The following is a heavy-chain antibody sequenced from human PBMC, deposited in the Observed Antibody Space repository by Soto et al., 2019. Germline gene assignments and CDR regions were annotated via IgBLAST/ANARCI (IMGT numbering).Heavy chain of an antibody. CDR3: ARGDSSSSEDYYYYGMDV. Sequence: PGGSLRLSCASSGFTFSSYGMRLVRQATGKGLEWVAVIWYDGSNKYYADSVKGRFTISRDNSKNTLYLQMNSLRAEDTAVYYCARGDSSSSEDYYYYGMDVWGQGTTVTV. D-gene: IGHD6-6*01. V-gene: IGHV3-33*01. CDR1: GFTFSSYG. CDR2: IWYDGSNK. J-gene: IGHJ6*02.